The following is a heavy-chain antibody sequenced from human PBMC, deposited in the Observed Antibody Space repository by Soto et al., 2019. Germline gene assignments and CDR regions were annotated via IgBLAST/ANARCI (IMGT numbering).Heavy chain of an antibody. J-gene: IGHJ4*02. CDR2: ISSSSYT. D-gene: IGHD3-9*01. V-gene: IGHV3-11*06. CDR1: GFTFSDYY. CDR3: ARAVYDILTGYKPFDY. Sequence: LRLSCAASGFTFSDYYMSWIRQAPGKGLEWVSYISSSSYTNYADSVKGRFTISRDNAKNSLYLQMNSLRAEDTAVYYCARAVYDILTGYKPFDYWGQGTQVTVSS.